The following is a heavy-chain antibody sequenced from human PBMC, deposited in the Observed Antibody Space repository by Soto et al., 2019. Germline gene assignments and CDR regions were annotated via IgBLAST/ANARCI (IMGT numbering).Heavy chain of an antibody. V-gene: IGHV3-23*01. CDR2: ISGNGDHT. Sequence: GGSLRLACAASGFTFSSYAMSWVRQAPGKGLEWVSAISGNGDHTYYADSVKGRFTFSRDNSKNTLYLQMNSLRADDTAIYYCAKRIKNSSGWYADYWGQGTLVTVSS. CDR1: GFTFSSYA. D-gene: IGHD6-19*01. CDR3: AKRIKNSSGWYADY. J-gene: IGHJ4*02.